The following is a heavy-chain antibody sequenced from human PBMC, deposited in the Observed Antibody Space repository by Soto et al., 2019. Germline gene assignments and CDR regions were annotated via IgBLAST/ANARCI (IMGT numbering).Heavy chain of an antibody. CDR3: ARHRDLVILTGYYKVTDC. J-gene: IGHJ4*02. Sequence: SETLSLTCTVSGGSISSSSYYWGWIRQPPGKGLEWIGSIYYSVSTYYNPSLKSRVNISVDTSKNQFSLKLSSVTAADTAVYYCARHRDLVILTGYYKVTDCWGQGNLGNGS. D-gene: IGHD3-9*01. V-gene: IGHV4-39*01. CDR2: IYYSVST. CDR1: GGSISSSSYY.